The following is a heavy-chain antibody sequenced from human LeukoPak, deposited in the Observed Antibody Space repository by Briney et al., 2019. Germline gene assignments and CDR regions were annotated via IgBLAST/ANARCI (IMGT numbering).Heavy chain of an antibody. CDR1: GGSISSSSYY. CDR2: IHYSGST. CDR3: ARVIHDYGDPLDY. Sequence: SETLSLTCTVSGGSISSSSYYWGWIRQPPGKGLEWIGSIHYSGSTYYNPSLKSRVTISVDTSKNQFPLKLSSVTAADTAVYYCARVIHDYGDPLDYWGQGTLVTVSS. J-gene: IGHJ4*02. V-gene: IGHV4-39*06. D-gene: IGHD4-17*01.